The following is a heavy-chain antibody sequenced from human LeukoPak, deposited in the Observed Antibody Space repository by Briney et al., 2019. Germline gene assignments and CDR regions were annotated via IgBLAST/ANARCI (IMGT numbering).Heavy chain of an antibody. CDR2: INPNSGGT. Sequence: ASVKVSCKASGYTFTGYYMHWVRQAPGQGLEWMGWINPNSGGTNYAQKFQGRFTMTRDTSISTAYMELSRLRSDDTAVYYCARDSRVVTPKYYYYYMDVWGKGTTVTISS. D-gene: IGHD4-23*01. J-gene: IGHJ6*03. CDR3: ARDSRVVTPKYYYYYMDV. CDR1: GYTFTGYY. V-gene: IGHV1-2*02.